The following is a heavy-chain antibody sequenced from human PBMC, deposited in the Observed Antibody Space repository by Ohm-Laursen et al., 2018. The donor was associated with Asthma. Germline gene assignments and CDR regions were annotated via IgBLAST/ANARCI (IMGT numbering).Heavy chain of an antibody. CDR3: TRGGHYGSYFDY. CDR2: ISGSGGTT. V-gene: IGHV3-23*01. Sequence: LSLTCAASGFTFSSYAMSWVRQAPAKGLEWASGISGSGGTTYYADSVKGRFTISRDNSKNTLYLQMNSLRAEDTAVYYCTRGGHYGSYFDYWGQGTLVTVSS. D-gene: IGHD4-17*01. CDR1: GFTFSSYA. J-gene: IGHJ4*02.